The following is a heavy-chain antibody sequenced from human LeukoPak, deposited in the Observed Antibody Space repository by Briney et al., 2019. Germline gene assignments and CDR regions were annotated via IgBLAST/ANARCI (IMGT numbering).Heavy chain of an antibody. CDR1: GLTFSSYS. Sequence: GGSLRLSCAASGLTFSSYSMNWVRQAPGEGLEWVSSISSSSSYIYYADSVKGRFTISRDNAKNSLYLQMNSLRAEDTAVYYCARDPGIRGGWYFDYWGQGTLVTVSS. J-gene: IGHJ4*02. CDR3: ARDPGIRGGWYFDY. D-gene: IGHD6-19*01. CDR2: ISSSSSYI. V-gene: IGHV3-21*01.